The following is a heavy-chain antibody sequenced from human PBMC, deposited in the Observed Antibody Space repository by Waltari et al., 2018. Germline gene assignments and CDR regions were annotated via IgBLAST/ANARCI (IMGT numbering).Heavy chain of an antibody. D-gene: IGHD3-10*01. Sequence: EVQLVQSGAEVKKPGESLRISCKGSGYSFTSYWISWVRQMPGQGLEWMGRIDPSDSYTTYSPSFQGHVTISADKSISTAYLQWSSLKASDTAMYYCARLELAMVRGVIDDAFDIWGQGTMVTVSS. CDR1: GYSFTSYW. V-gene: IGHV5-10-1*03. CDR3: ARLELAMVRGVIDDAFDI. J-gene: IGHJ3*02. CDR2: IDPSDSYT.